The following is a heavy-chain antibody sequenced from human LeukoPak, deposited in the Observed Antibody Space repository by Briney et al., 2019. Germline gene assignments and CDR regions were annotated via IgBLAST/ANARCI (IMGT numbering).Heavy chain of an antibody. V-gene: IGHV3-30*04. J-gene: IGHJ3*02. CDR2: ISYDGSNK. D-gene: IGHD6-19*01. Sequence: GGSLRLSCAASGFTFSSYAMHWVRQAPGKGLEWVAVISYDGSNKYYADSVKGRFTISRDNSKNTLYLQMNSLRAEDTAVYYCAKDWQQWLVLSAFDIWGQGTMVTVSS. CDR3: AKDWQQWLVLSAFDI. CDR1: GFTFSSYA.